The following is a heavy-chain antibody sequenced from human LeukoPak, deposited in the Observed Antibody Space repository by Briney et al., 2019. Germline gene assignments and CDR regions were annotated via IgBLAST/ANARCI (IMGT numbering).Heavy chain of an antibody. CDR1: GGTFSSYA. J-gene: IGHJ4*02. V-gene: IGHV1-69*13. CDR3: ARGAVADLLFDY. Sequence: GASVKVSCKASGGTFSSYAISWVRQAPGQGVEWMGGIIPIFGTANYAQKFQGRVTITADESTSTAYMELSSLRSEDTAVYYCARGAVADLLFDYWGQGTLVTVSS. CDR2: IIPIFGTA. D-gene: IGHD6-19*01.